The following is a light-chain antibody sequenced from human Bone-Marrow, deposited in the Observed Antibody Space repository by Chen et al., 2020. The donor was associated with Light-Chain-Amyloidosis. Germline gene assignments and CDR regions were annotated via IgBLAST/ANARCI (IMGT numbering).Light chain of an antibody. CDR1: SSDIGGYDY. CDR2: DVN. J-gene: IGLJ3*02. V-gene: IGLV2-11*01. Sequence: QSALTQPHPVSGSPGQSVTISCTGTSSDIGGYDYASWYQQYPGTAPKLIIYDVNKRPSGVPDRFSASKSANTASLTISGLQADDEAEYHCCAYAGTYTWLFGGGTRLTVL. CDR3: CAYAGTYTWL.